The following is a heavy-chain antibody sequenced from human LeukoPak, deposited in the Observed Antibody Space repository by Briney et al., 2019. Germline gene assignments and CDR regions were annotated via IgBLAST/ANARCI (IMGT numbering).Heavy chain of an antibody. D-gene: IGHD6-6*01. CDR3: ARGLQQLVDYYYYYMDV. J-gene: IGHJ6*03. CDR1: GYSISSGYY. Sequence: SETLSLTCTVSGYSISSGYYWGWIRQPPGKGLEWIGYIYYSGSTNYNPSLKSRVTISVDTSKNQFSLKLSSVTAADTAVYYCARGLQQLVDYYYYYMDVWGKGTTVTVSS. CDR2: IYYSGST. V-gene: IGHV4-61*01.